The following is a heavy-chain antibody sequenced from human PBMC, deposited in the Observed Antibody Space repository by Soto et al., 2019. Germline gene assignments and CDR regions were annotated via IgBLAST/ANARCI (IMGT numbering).Heavy chain of an antibody. V-gene: IGHV3-7*01. Sequence: EVQMVESGGGLFQPGGSLRLSCAASGFGISDYWMSWVRQAPGKGLEWVGNINEDGSEENYVDSVKGRFTISRDNARNSLYLQMNSLRVEDTAVYYCCHTWVGGQGTLVTVSS. CDR2: INEDGSEE. CDR3: CHTWV. J-gene: IGHJ4*02. D-gene: IGHD1-26*01. CDR1: GFGISDYW.